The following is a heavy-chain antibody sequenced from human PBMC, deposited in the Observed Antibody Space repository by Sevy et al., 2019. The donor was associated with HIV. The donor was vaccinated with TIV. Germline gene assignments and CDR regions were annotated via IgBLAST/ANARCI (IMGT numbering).Heavy chain of an antibody. CDR1: GFTFSGSA. V-gene: IGHV3-73*01. CDR2: IRSKANSYAT. CDR3: TRRGSYYVNYYYYGMDV. J-gene: IGHJ6*02. Sequence: QGGSLRLSCAASGFTFSGSAMHWVRQASGKGLEWVGRIRSKANSYATAYAASVKGRFTISRDDSKNTAYLQMNSLKTEDTAVYYCTRRGSYYVNYYYYGMDVWGQGTTVTVSS. D-gene: IGHD1-26*01.